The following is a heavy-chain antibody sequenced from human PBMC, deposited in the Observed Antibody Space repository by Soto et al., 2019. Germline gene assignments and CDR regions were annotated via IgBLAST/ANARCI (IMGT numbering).Heavy chain of an antibody. CDR1: GFTFSSYA. CDR3: ARGDGISGPEGY. V-gene: IGHV3-30-3*01. J-gene: IGHJ4*02. CDR2: ISYDGSNK. D-gene: IGHD2-15*01. Sequence: QVQLVESGGGVVQPGRSLRLSCATSGFTFSSYAMHWVRQAPGKGPEWVAIISYDGSNKYYAVSVKGRFIISRDNSKNTLFLQMKSLRTEDTAVYHCARGDGISGPEGYWGQGTLVTFSS.